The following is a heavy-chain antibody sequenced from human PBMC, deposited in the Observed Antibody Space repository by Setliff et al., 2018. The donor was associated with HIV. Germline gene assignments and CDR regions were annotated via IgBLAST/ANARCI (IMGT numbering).Heavy chain of an antibody. CDR3: ARDSGDYVWGSYRPYYFDY. V-gene: IGHV4-59*11. CDR1: GGSISSHY. D-gene: IGHD3-16*02. CDR2: IYYSGST. Sequence: LSLTCTVSGGSISSHYWSWIRQPPGKGLEWIGSIYYSGSTNYNPSLKSRVTISVDTSKNQFSLKLSSVTAADTAVYYCARDSGDYVWGSYRPYYFDYWGQGTLVTVSS. J-gene: IGHJ4*02.